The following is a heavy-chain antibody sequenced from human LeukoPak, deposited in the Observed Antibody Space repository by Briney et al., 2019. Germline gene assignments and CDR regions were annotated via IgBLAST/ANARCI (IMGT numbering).Heavy chain of an antibody. V-gene: IGHV3-23*01. CDR2: ISGSGGST. Sequence: GGSLRLSCAASGFTFSSYAMSWVRQATGKGLEWVSAISGSGGSTYYADSVKGRFTISRDNSKNTLYLQMNSLRAEDTAVYYCAKDACSGGSCYEDYWGQGTLVTVSS. CDR3: AKDACSGGSCYEDY. CDR1: GFTFSSYA. D-gene: IGHD2-15*01. J-gene: IGHJ4*02.